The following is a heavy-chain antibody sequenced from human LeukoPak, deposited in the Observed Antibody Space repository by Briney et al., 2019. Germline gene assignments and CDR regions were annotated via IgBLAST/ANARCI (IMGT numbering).Heavy chain of an antibody. CDR3: AKVASLCTSTSCVRGGFDY. Sequence: GGSLRLSCAASGFTFSSYSMNWVRQAPGKGLEWVSYISSSSRTIYYSDSVKGRFTISRDNAKNSLYLQMNSLRADDTAVYYCAKVASLCTSTSCVRGGFDYWGQGTLVTVSS. V-gene: IGHV3-48*01. D-gene: IGHD2-2*01. CDR2: ISSSSRTI. CDR1: GFTFSSYS. J-gene: IGHJ4*02.